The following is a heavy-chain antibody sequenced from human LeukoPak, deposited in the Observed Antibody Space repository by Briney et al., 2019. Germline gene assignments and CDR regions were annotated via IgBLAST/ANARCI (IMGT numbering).Heavy chain of an antibody. V-gene: IGHV1-8*01. Sequence: ASVKLSCKACGYTFTSYDISWVRQATGQGLAWMGWMNPNSGNTGYAQKFQGRVTMTRNTSISTAYMELSSLRSEDTAVYYCARGEGTAVTTYYYYYAMDVWGPGTTVTVSS. D-gene: IGHD4-17*01. J-gene: IGHJ6*02. CDR3: ARGEGTAVTTYYYYYAMDV. CDR2: MNPNSGNT. CDR1: GYTFTSYD.